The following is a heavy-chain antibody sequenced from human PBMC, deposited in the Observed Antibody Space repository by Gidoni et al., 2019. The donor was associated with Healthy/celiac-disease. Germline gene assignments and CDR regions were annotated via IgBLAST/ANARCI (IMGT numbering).Heavy chain of an antibody. Sequence: QITLKESGPTLVKPTQTLTLTCTFSGFSLSTSGVGVGWIRQPPGKALEWLALMYWDDDKRYSPSLKSRLTITKDTSKNQVVLTMTNMDPVDTATYYCAHRRIAPAPTGDAFDIWGQGTMVTVSS. J-gene: IGHJ3*02. CDR3: AHRRIAPAPTGDAFDI. V-gene: IGHV2-5*02. CDR1: GFSLSTSGVG. CDR2: MYWDDDK. D-gene: IGHD6-13*01.